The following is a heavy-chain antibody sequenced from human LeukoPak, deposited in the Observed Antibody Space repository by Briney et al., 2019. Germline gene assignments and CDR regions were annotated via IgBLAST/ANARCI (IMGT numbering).Heavy chain of an antibody. D-gene: IGHD6-19*01. V-gene: IGHV3-30-3*01. CDR2: ISYDGSNK. CDR3: ARTGNIAVAGDY. J-gene: IGHJ4*02. Sequence: GGSLRLSCAASGFTFSSYWMSWVRQAPGKGLEWVAVISYDGSNKYYADSVKGRFTISRDNAKNSLYLQMNGLRAEDTAVYYCARTGNIAVAGDYWGQGTLVTVSS. CDR1: GFTFSSYW.